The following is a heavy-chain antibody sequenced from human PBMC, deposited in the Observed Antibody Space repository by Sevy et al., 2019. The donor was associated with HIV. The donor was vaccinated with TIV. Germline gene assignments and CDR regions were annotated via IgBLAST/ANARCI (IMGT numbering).Heavy chain of an antibody. Sequence: GGSLRLSCAASGFTFDDYAMHWVRQGPGKGLEWVSSISWDSSSIAYADAVNGRFTFSRDNAKSSLYLQMNSLRAEDTALYYCATDISVEGSIAAPGTGIFDSWGQGTLVTVSS. CDR3: ATDISVEGSIAAPGTGIFDS. D-gene: IGHD6-13*01. CDR1: GFTFDDYA. CDR2: ISWDSSSI. J-gene: IGHJ4*02. V-gene: IGHV3-9*01.